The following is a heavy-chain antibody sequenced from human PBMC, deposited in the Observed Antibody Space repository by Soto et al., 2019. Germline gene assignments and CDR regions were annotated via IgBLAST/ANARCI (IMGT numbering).Heavy chain of an antibody. V-gene: IGHV4-38-2*01. J-gene: IGHJ5*01. CDR2: FFHGGST. CDR3: ARLVWSDFYRGGWFDS. CDR1: GYSISSGYY. D-gene: IGHD3-3*01. Sequence: SETLSLTCAVSGYSISSGYYWGWARQTPEKGLEWIGSFFHGGSTYYNPSLKSRVTLSVDTSKNQFSLTLSSVTAADTAVYYCARLVWSDFYRGGWFDSWGQGSLVTVSS.